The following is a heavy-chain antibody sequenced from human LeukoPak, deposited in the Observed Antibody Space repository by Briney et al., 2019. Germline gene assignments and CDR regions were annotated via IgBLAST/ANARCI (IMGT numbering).Heavy chain of an antibody. CDR2: IRNKADSYTT. CDR1: GFTFSDHY. Sequence: GGSLRLSCAASGFTFSDHYMDWVRQAPVKGLEWVGRIRNKADSYTTEYAASVKGRFTISRDDSKNSLYLQMNSLKTEDTAVYYCTALSRYSYGNGYWGQGTLVTVSS. J-gene: IGHJ4*02. D-gene: IGHD5-18*01. V-gene: IGHV3-72*01. CDR3: TALSRYSYGNGY.